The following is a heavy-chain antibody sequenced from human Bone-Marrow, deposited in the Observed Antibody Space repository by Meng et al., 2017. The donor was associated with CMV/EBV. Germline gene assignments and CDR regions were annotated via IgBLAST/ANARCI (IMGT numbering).Heavy chain of an antibody. CDR3: ARCFGYCSSTSCYRVDYYYYYSMDV. V-gene: IGHV4-34*01. Sequence: SETLSLTCAVYGGSFSGYYWSWIRQPPGKGLEWIGEINHSGSTNYNPSLKSRVTISVDTSKNQFSLKLSSVTAADTAVYYCARCFGYCSSTSCYRVDYYYYYSMDVWGQGTTVTVSS. CDR2: INHSGST. J-gene: IGHJ6*02. CDR1: GGSFSGYY. D-gene: IGHD2-2*02.